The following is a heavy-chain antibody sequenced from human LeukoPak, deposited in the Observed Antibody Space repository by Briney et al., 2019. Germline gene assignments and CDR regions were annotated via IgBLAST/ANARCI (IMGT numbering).Heavy chain of an antibody. J-gene: IGHJ6*03. CDR1: GFTLSTYT. D-gene: IGHD3-10*01. V-gene: IGHV3-21*01. CDR3: ARSGIKMVRGVIIKTPYHMDV. CDR2: ISSSSSYI. Sequence: GGSLRLSCAASGFTLSTYTMNWVRQAPGKGLEWVSSISSSSSYIYSADSVKGRFTISRDDAKNSLSLQMNGLRAQDTAVYYCARSGIKMVRGVIIKTPYHMDVWGEGTTVTVSS.